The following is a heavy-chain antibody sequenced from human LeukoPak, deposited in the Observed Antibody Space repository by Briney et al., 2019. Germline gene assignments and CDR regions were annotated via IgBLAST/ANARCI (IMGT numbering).Heavy chain of an antibody. V-gene: IGHV1-58*01. CDR2: IVVGSGNT. CDR3: AVGGYRSLRYYYMDV. CDR1: GFTFTSSA. Sequence: GTSVKVSCKASGFTFTSSAVQWVRQARGQRLEWIGWIVVGSGNTNYAQKFQERVTITRDMSTSTAYMELSSLRSEDTAVYYCAVGGYRSLRYYYMDVWGKGTTVTVSS. D-gene: IGHD5-18*01. J-gene: IGHJ6*03.